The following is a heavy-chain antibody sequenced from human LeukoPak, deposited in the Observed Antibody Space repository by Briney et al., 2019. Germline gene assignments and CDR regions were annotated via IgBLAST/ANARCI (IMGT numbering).Heavy chain of an antibody. CDR3: ARGITIFGVVTYYYFDY. V-gene: IGHV1-46*01. D-gene: IGHD3-3*01. CDR1: GYTFTSYC. J-gene: IGHJ4*02. CDR2: INPSGGST. Sequence: ASVKVSCKASGYTFTSYCMHWVRQAPGQGLEWMGIINPSGGSTSYAQKFQGRVTMTRDTSTSTVYMELSSLRSEDTAVYYCARGITIFGVVTYYYFDYWGQGTLVTVSS.